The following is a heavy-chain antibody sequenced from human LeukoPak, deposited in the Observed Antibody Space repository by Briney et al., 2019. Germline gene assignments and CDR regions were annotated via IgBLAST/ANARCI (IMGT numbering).Heavy chain of an antibody. Sequence: GGSLRLSCAASGFTVSSKYMSWVRQAPGKGLEWVSVIYSGGGSTFYANSVKGRFTISRDNANNSLFLQMNSLRDEDTAVYYCARESEGGTTIDFWGQGTLVTVSS. CDR3: ARESEGGTTIDF. CDR1: GFTVSSKY. CDR2: IYSGGGST. J-gene: IGHJ4*02. D-gene: IGHD1-1*01. V-gene: IGHV3-66*01.